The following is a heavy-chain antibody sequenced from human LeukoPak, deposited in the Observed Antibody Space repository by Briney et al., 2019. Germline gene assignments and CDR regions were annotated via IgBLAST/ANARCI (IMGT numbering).Heavy chain of an antibody. J-gene: IGHJ4*02. Sequence: SETLSLTCTVSGGSNSDSGYYWGWIRQPPGKGLEWIGSIYYTGNTYYNPSLNSRVTISVDTSKNQFSLKLSSVTAADTAVYYCARDGYKPFDYWGQGTLVTVSS. CDR1: GGSNSDSGYY. V-gene: IGHV4-39*07. CDR3: ARDGYKPFDY. CDR2: IYYTGNT. D-gene: IGHD5-24*01.